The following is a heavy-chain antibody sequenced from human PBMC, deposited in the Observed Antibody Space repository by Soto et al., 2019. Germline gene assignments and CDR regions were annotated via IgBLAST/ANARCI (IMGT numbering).Heavy chain of an antibody. CDR2: INPNSGGT. D-gene: IGHD5-12*01. CDR3: ARDLDIVANYYYYYGMDV. V-gene: IGHV1-2*02. Sequence: QVQLVQSGAEVKKPGASVKVSCKASGYTFTGYYMHWVRQAPGQGLEWMGWINPNSGGTNYAQKFQGRVTMTRDTSISTAYMELRRLRSDDTAVYYCARDLDIVANYYYYYGMDVWGQGTTVTVSS. J-gene: IGHJ6*02. CDR1: GYTFTGYY.